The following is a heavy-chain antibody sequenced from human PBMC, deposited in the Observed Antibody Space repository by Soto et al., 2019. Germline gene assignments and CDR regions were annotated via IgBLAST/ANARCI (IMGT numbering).Heavy chain of an antibody. Sequence: SETLSLTCAVYGGSFSGYYWSWIRQPPGKGLEWIGEINHSGSTNYNPSLKSRVTISVDTSKNQFSLKLSSVTAADTAVYYCARVAIFGVVFDYWGQGTLVTVSS. D-gene: IGHD3-3*01. CDR1: GGSFSGYY. J-gene: IGHJ4*02. CDR3: ARVAIFGVVFDY. CDR2: INHSGST. V-gene: IGHV4-34*01.